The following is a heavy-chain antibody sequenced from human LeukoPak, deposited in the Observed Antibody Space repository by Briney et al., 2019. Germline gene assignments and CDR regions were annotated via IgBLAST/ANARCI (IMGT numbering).Heavy chain of an antibody. Sequence: ASVKVSCKASGYTFTSYGISWVRQAPGQGLEWMGWISAYNGNTNYAQKLQGRVTMTTDTSTSTAYMELRSLRSDDTAVYYCARLYSSGWYISRLYFDYWGQGTLVTVSS. J-gene: IGHJ4*02. CDR1: GYTFTSYG. D-gene: IGHD6-19*01. CDR2: ISAYNGNT. CDR3: ARLYSSGWYISRLYFDY. V-gene: IGHV1-18*01.